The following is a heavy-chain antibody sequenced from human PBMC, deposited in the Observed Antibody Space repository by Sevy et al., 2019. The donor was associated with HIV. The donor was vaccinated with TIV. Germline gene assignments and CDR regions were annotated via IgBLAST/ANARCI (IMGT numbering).Heavy chain of an antibody. D-gene: IGHD3-22*01. J-gene: IGHJ6*03. V-gene: IGHV3-23*01. CDR1: GFSFDSYG. CDR2: ISGSGTRT. Sequence: GGSLRLSCAVSGFSFDSYGMTWVRQAPGKGLEWVSAISGSGTRTYYADSVKGRFIISRDNSKNTLDLQMNSLRAEDTVIYCWAKGGGGHYDPDEIAYYFYYYNMDVWGKGTTVTVSS. CDR3: AKGGGGHYDPDEIAYYFYYYNMDV.